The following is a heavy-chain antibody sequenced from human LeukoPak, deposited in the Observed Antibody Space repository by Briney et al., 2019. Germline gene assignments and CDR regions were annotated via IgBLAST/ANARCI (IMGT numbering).Heavy chain of an antibody. CDR2: IYYSGST. J-gene: IGHJ3*02. V-gene: IGHV4-39*07. CDR3: ARDESYYDSPRFAFDI. CDR1: GGSISSSSYY. D-gene: IGHD3-22*01. Sequence: SETLSLTCTVSGGSISSSSYYWGWIRQPPGKGLEWIGSIYYSGSTYYNPSLKSRVTISVDTSKNQFSLKLSSVTAADTAVYYCARDESYYDSPRFAFDIWGQGTMVIVSS.